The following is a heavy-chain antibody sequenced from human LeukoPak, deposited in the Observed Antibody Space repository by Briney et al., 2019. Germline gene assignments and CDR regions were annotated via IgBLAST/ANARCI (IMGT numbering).Heavy chain of an antibody. CDR3: ARHRGVGRIAARYWFDP. CDR1: GFTFSSYW. V-gene: IGHV3-7*01. Sequence: PGGSLRLSCAASGFTFSSYWMSWVRQAPGKGLEWVANIKQDGSEKYYVDSVKGRFTISRDNAKNSLYLQMNSLRAEDTAVYYCARHRGVGRIAARYWFDPWGQGTLVTVSS. CDR2: IKQDGSEK. J-gene: IGHJ5*02. D-gene: IGHD6-6*01.